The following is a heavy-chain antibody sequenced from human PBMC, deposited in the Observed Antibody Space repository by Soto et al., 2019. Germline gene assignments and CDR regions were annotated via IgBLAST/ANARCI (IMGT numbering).Heavy chain of an antibody. Sequence: QVQLVQSGAEVKKPGSSVKVSCRASGGTFSNYAISWVRQAPGQGLEWMGGIVPAFGTPNYAQNLQGRITLTADDSTTSVDMDLSSLRSEDTAVYYCARGATIFGVAAYSYYEMEVWGQGTTVTVSS. CDR3: ARGATIFGVAAYSYYEMEV. D-gene: IGHD3-3*01. CDR1: GGTFSNYA. V-gene: IGHV1-69*01. J-gene: IGHJ6*02. CDR2: IVPAFGTP.